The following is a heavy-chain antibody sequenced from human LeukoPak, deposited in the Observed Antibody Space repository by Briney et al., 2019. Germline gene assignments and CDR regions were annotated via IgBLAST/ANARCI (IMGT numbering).Heavy chain of an antibody. V-gene: IGHV3-33*01. CDR2: IWYDGSNK. CDR3: ARDFPGMDV. CDR1: GFTFSSYG. J-gene: IGHJ6*02. Sequence: GRSLRLSCAASGFTFSSYGMHWVRQAPGKGLEWVAVIWYDGSNKYYADSVKGRFTISRDNSKNTLYLQMNSLRAEDTAVYYCARDFPGMDVWGQGTTVTASS.